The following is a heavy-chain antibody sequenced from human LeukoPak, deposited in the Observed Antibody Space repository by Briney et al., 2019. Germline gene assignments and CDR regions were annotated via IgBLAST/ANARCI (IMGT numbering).Heavy chain of an antibody. Sequence: GGSLRLSCTTSGFTFTNYWMSWFRRAPGKGPEWAGNINEDGSEKQYVDSVKGRFTISRDNARNSLYLQMDSLRAEDSAVYYCARGARCSSTSCYRLYYYYYMDVWGKGTTVTVSS. V-gene: IGHV3-7*01. CDR3: ARGARCSSTSCYRLYYYYYMDV. J-gene: IGHJ6*03. D-gene: IGHD2-2*01. CDR1: GFTFTNYW. CDR2: INEDGSEK.